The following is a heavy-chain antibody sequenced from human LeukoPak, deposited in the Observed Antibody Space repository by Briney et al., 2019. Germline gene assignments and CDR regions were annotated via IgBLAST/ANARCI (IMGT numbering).Heavy chain of an antibody. J-gene: IGHJ4*02. V-gene: IGHV4-34*01. CDR2: INHSGST. Sequence: SETLSLTCAVYGGSFSGYYWSWIRQPPGKGLEWIGEINHSGSTNYNPSLKSRVTISVDKSKNQFSLKLSSVTAADTAVYYCAREVRGWSAIDYWGQGTLVTVSS. CDR3: AREVRGWSAIDY. CDR1: GGSFSGYY. D-gene: IGHD6-19*01.